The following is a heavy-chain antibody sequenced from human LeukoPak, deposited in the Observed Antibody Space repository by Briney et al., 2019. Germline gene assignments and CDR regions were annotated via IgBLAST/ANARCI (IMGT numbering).Heavy chain of an antibody. V-gene: IGHV1-18*01. CDR3: ARGSSWYPNWFDS. J-gene: IGHJ5*01. CDR1: GYNFTSYG. D-gene: IGHD6-13*01. CDR2: ISAYNGNT. Sequence: ASVKVSCKASGYNFTSYGISWVRQAPGQGLEWMGWISAYNGNTNYAQKLQGKVTVTTDTSTSTGYMELRSLRSDDTAVYYCARGSSWYPNWFDSWGQGTLVTVSS.